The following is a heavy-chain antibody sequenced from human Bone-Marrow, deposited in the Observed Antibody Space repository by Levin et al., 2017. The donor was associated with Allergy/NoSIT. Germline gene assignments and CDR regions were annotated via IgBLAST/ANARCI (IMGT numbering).Heavy chain of an antibody. V-gene: IGHV1-69*06. D-gene: IGHD5-12*01. CDR2: IIPIFGTT. Sequence: KISCKASGGTFSTYAISWVRQAPGQGLEWMGGIIPIFGTTNHARKFRGRVTITADKSTSTAYMELSSLRSEDTAVYYCARRGYSGYDWSYYFDSWGQGTLDTVSS. CDR1: GGTFSTYA. CDR3: ARRGYSGYDWSYYFDS. J-gene: IGHJ4*02.